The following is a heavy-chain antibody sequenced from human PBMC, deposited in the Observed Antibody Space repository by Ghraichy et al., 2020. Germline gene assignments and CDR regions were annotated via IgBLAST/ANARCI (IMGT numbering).Heavy chain of an antibody. CDR1: GYTFTGYY. J-gene: IGHJ6*02. D-gene: IGHD3-3*01. CDR2: INPNSGGT. Sequence: ASVKVSCKASGYTFTGYYMHWVRQAPGQGLEWMGWINPNSGGTNYAQKFQGRVTMTRDTSISTAYMELSRLRSDDTAVYYCARAKEVTRFWSGYPAYYYYGMDVWGQGTTVTVSS. V-gene: IGHV1-2*02. CDR3: ARAKEVTRFWSGYPAYYYYGMDV.